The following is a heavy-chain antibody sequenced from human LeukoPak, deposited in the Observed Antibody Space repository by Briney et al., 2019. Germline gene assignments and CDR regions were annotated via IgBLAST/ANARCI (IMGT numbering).Heavy chain of an antibody. D-gene: IGHD5-18*01. CDR2: IYHSGST. J-gene: IGHJ4*02. V-gene: IGHV4-38-2*02. Sequence: ASETLPLTCTVSGYSTSSGYYWGWIRQPPGKGLEWIGSIYHSGSTYYNPSLKSRVTISVDTSKNQFSLKLSSVTAADTAVYYCAADTAMVTHDYWGQGTLVTVSS. CDR3: AADTAMVTHDY. CDR1: GYSTSSGYY.